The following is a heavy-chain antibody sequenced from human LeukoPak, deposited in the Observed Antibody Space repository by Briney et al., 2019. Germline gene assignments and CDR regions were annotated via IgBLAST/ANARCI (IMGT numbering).Heavy chain of an antibody. CDR1: GGSISSGGYY. J-gene: IGHJ5*02. CDR2: IYYSGST. V-gene: IGHV4-31*03. CDR3: ARVWSGYSNNWFAP. D-gene: IGHD3-3*01. Sequence: PSETLSLTCTVSGGSISSGGYYWSWIRQHPGKGLERIGYIYYSGSTYYNPSLKSRVSISVDTSKNQFSLKLSSVTAADTAVYYCARVWSGYSNNWFAPWGQGTLVTVSS.